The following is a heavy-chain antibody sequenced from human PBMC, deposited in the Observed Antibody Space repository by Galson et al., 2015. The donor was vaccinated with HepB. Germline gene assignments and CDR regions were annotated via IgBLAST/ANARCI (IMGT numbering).Heavy chain of an antibody. D-gene: IGHD6-19*01. V-gene: IGHV2-70*11. CDR2: IDWDDDK. J-gene: IGHJ4*02. Sequence: PALVKPTQTLTLTCTFSGFSLSTSGMCVSWIRQPPGKALEWLARIDWDDDKYYSTSLKTRLTISKDTSKNQVVLTMTNMDPVDTATYYCVHGRTRLNLAVAGEYYFDYWGQGTLVTVSS. CDR3: VHGRTRLNLAVAGEYYFDY. CDR1: GFSLSTSGMC.